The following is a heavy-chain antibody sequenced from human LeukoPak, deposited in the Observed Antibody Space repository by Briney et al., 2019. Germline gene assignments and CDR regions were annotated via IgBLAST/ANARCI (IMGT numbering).Heavy chain of an antibody. CDR1: GFTFNTYT. CDR3: ANGYYYYMDV. J-gene: IGHJ6*03. CDR2: ITASSTAI. Sequence: GGSLGLSCAASGFTFNTYTMNWVRQAPGKGLEWVSSITASSTAIYSADSVKGRFTISRDNAKNSLYLQMNSLRAEDTAVYYCANGYYYYMDVWGKGTTVTVSS. V-gene: IGHV3-21*01.